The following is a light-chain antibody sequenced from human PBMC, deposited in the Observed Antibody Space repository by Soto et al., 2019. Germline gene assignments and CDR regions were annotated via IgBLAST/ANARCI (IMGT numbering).Light chain of an antibody. V-gene: IGKV1-5*03. CDR2: KAS. J-gene: IGKJ1*01. Sequence: DIQMTQSPSTLSASVGDRVTITCRASQDINNCLAWYQQKPGKAPNLLIYKASSLESGVPSRFSGSGSGTEFTLTSSSLQPDDSATYYCQQCNNYPWTFGQGTKVEVK. CDR3: QQCNNYPWT. CDR1: QDINNC.